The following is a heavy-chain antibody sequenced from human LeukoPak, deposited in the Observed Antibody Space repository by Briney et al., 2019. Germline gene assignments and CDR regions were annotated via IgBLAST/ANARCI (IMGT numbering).Heavy chain of an antibody. CDR1: GYTFTGYY. Sequence: ASVKVSCKASGYTFTGYYMHWVRQAPGQGLEWMGRIIPILGIANYAQKFQGRVTMTRNTSISTAYMELSSLRSEDTAVYYCARVGSGYWGQGTLVTVSS. CDR2: IIPILGIA. CDR3: ARVGSGY. V-gene: IGHV1-2*02. D-gene: IGHD2-15*01. J-gene: IGHJ4*02.